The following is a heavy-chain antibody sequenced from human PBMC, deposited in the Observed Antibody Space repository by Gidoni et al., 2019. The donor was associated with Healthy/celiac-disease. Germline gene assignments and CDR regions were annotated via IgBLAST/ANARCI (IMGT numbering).Heavy chain of an antibody. CDR3: TRSTGYYDSSGYYGY. CDR1: GFTFGDYA. Sequence: EVQLVESGGGLVQPGRSLSLSCTASGFTFGDYAMSWVRQAPGKGLEWVGFIRSKAYGGTTEYAASVKGRFTISRDDSKSIAYLQMNSLKTEDTAVYYCTRSTGYYDSSGYYGYWGQGTLVTVSS. D-gene: IGHD3-22*01. J-gene: IGHJ4*02. CDR2: IRSKAYGGTT. V-gene: IGHV3-49*04.